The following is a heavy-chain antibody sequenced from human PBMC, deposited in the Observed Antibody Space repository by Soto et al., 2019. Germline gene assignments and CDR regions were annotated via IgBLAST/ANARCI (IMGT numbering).Heavy chain of an antibody. J-gene: IGHJ4*02. CDR1: GGSFSGYY. D-gene: IGHD6-13*01. CDR3: ARVVAAAGKRFDY. V-gene: IGHV4-34*01. CDR2: INHSGST. Sequence: SETLSLTCAVYGGSFSGYYWSWIRQPPGKGLEWIGEINHSGSTNYNPSLKSRVTISVDTSKNQFSLKLSSVTAAYSAVYYCARVVAAAGKRFDYWGQRTLVTVSS.